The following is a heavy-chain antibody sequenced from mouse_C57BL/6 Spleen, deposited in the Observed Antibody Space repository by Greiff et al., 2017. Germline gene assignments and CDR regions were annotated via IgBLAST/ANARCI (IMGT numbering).Heavy chain of an antibody. J-gene: IGHJ2*01. V-gene: IGHV1-69*01. CDR1: GYTFTSYW. D-gene: IGHD1-1*01. CDR2: IDPSDSYT. Sequence: VQLQQPGAELVMPGASVKLSCKASGYTFTSYWMPWVKQRPGQGLEWIGEIDPSDSYTNYNQKFKGKSTLTVDKSSSTAYMQLSSLTSEDSAVYDCARGGYYGSSYPFDYWGQGTTLTDAS. CDR3: ARGGYYGSSYPFDY.